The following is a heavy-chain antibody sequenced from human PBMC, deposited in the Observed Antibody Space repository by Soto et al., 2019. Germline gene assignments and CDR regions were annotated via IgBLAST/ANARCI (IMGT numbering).Heavy chain of an antibody. CDR2: INPIFGTA. J-gene: IGHJ4*02. Sequence: QVQLVQSGAEVRKPGSSVKVSCKASGGTFSSYDISWVRQAPGQGLEWMGGINPIFGTAEYAQKFQGRVTVTADESTTTAYMELSSLTSEDTAMYYGARELVGRAFAFDYWGQGTLVTVSS. D-gene: IGHD1-26*01. V-gene: IGHV1-69*01. CDR1: GGTFSSYD. CDR3: ARELVGRAFAFDY.